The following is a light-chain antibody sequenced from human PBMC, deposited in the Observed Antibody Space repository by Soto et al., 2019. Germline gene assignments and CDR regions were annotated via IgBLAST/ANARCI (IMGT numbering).Light chain of an antibody. CDR1: QSIGFF. V-gene: IGKV1-39*01. Sequence: DIQMTQSPSSLSASVGDRVTITCRASQSIGFFLNWYHQKPGKAPKLLIYAASSLQSGVPSRFSGSGSGTDFTLTITSLQPEDFGNYYWQQSYGNPGFAPGTKVDIK. CDR3: QQSYGNPG. CDR2: AAS. J-gene: IGKJ3*01.